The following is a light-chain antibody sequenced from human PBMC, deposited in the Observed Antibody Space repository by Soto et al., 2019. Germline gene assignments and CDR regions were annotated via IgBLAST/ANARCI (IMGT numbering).Light chain of an antibody. CDR3: QQYNNWPHT. V-gene: IGKV3-15*01. J-gene: IGKJ2*01. Sequence: EIVMTQSPATLSVSPGERVTLSCRASQSVSSDLAWYLQKPGQAPSLLVYGASTRATGMPARFSGGGSGTEFTLTISSLQSEDFAVYYCQQYNNWPHTFGQGTKLEIK. CDR1: QSVSSD. CDR2: GAS.